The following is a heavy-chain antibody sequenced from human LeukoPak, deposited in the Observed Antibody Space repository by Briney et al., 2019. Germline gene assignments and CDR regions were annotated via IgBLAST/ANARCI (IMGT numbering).Heavy chain of an antibody. Sequence: GGSLRLSCAASGFTFSSYAMSWVRQAPGKGLEWVSAISGSGGSTYYADSVNGRFTISRDNSKNTLYLQMNSLRAEDTAVYYCAKDLAYCGGDRYPYYFDYWGQGTLVTVSS. J-gene: IGHJ4*02. CDR3: AKDLAYCGGDRYPYYFDY. V-gene: IGHV3-23*01. D-gene: IGHD2-21*02. CDR1: GFTFSSYA. CDR2: ISGSGGST.